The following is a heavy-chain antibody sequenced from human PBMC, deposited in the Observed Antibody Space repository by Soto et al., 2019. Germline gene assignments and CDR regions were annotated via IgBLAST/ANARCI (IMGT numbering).Heavy chain of an antibody. CDR3: ARGAHVLRYFGWSHYGMDV. CDR1: GYTFTSYY. J-gene: IGHJ6*02. CDR2: INPSGGST. V-gene: IGHV1-46*03. Sequence: QVQLVQSGAEVKKPGASVKVSCKASGYTFTSYYMHWVRQAPGQGLEWMGIINPSGGSTSYAQKFQGRVTMNRDTSTSPVYMELSSLRSEDTAVYYCARGAHVLRYFGWSHYGMDVWGQGTTVTVSS. D-gene: IGHD3-9*01.